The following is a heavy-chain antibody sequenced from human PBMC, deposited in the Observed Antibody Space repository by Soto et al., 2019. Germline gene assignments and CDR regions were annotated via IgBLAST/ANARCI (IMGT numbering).Heavy chain of an antibody. CDR1: GFTFTNYT. CDR3: AGRSGSSDY. D-gene: IGHD3-10*01. J-gene: IGHJ4*02. CDR2: ISYDEIDK. V-gene: IGHV3-30*04. Sequence: GGSLRLSCAASGFTFTNYTMHWVRQAPGKGLEWVALISYDEIDKYYADAVKGRFTISRDNSKNTLYLQMDSLRAEDTAVYYCAGRSGSSDYWGRGTLVTV.